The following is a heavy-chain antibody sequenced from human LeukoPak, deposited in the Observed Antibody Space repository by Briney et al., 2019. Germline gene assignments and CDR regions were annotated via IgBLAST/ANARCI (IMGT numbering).Heavy chain of an antibody. CDR2: IKEDGSEK. Sequence: GGPLSLSCAASGFTFSNYWMSWVRQAPGKGLEWVANIKEDGSEKYYVDSVKGRFTISRDNARNSLYLQMNSLRAEDTAVYYCASGRQLGYWGQGTLVTVSS. D-gene: IGHD6-13*01. V-gene: IGHV3-7*01. CDR1: GFTFSNYW. CDR3: ASGRQLGY. J-gene: IGHJ4*02.